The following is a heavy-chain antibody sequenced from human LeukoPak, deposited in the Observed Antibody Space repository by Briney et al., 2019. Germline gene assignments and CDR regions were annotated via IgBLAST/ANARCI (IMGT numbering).Heavy chain of an antibody. CDR2: ISSSSSTK. V-gene: IGHV3-11*01. CDR3: ARDSTSVGAFDP. J-gene: IGHJ5*02. CDR1: GLTFSDYY. Sequence: PGGSLRLSCAASGLTFSDYYMSWIRQAPGKGLEWVSYISSSSSTKYYADSVKGRFTVSRDNAKNSLDLQMNSLRADDTAVYYCARDSTSVGAFDPWGQGALVTVSS.